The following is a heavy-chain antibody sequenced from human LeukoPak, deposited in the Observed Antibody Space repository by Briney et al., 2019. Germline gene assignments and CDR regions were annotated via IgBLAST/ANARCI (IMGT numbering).Heavy chain of an antibody. CDR2: ISGSGGST. CDR3: ARDKMYTSSADY. CDR1: GFTFSSYA. Sequence: HPGGSLRLSCAASGFTFSSYAMSWVRQAPGKGLEWVSAISGSGGSTYYADSVKGRFTISRDNSKNTLYLQMNSLRAEDTAVYYCARDKMYTSSADYWGQGTLVTVSS. D-gene: IGHD5-24*01. V-gene: IGHV3-23*01. J-gene: IGHJ4*02.